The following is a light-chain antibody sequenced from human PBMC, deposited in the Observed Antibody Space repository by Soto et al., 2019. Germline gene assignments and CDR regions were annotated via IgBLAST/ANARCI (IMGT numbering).Light chain of an antibody. CDR1: QSLLHSNGYNY. Sequence: DIVMTQSPLSLPVTPGEPASISCRSSQSLLHSNGYNYLDWYLQKPGQSPQLLIYLGSNRASGVHDRFRGSGSDTDFTLKISRVEAEDVGVYYCMQALQRIVTFGPGTKVDIK. CDR3: MQALQRIVT. J-gene: IGKJ3*01. V-gene: IGKV2-28*01. CDR2: LGS.